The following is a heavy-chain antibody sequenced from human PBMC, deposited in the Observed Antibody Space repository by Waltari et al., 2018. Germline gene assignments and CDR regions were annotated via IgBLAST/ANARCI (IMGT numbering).Heavy chain of an antibody. CDR1: GGSISSSSYY. Sequence: QLQLQESGPGLVKPSETLSLTCTVSGGSISSSSYYWGWIRQPPGKGLEWIGGIYYSGSTYYNPSLKSRVTISVDTSKNQFSLKLSSVTAADTAVYYCARRGEEGIYGNFDYWGQGTLVTVSS. CDR2: IYYSGST. V-gene: IGHV4-39*01. D-gene: IGHD3-16*01. J-gene: IGHJ4*02. CDR3: ARRGEEGIYGNFDY.